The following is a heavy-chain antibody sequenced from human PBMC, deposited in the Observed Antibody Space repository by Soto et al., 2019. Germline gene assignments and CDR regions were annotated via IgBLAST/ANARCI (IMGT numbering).Heavy chain of an antibody. CDR1: GFTFSSYS. J-gene: IGHJ1*01. CDR3: ARDYLYEGVASN. CDR2: ISSSSSYI. D-gene: IGHD2-8*01. V-gene: IGHV3-21*01. Sequence: GGSLRLSCAASGFTFSSYSMNWVRQAPGKGLEWVSSISSSSSYIYYADSVKGRFTISRDNAKNSQYLQMSSLRAEDTAIYYCARDYLYEGVASNWGQGTLVTVSS.